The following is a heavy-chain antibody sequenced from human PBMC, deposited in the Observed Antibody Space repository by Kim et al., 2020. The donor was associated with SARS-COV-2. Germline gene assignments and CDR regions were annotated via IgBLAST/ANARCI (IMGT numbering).Heavy chain of an antibody. CDR3: AKGSGRYFDWLQDY. V-gene: IGHV3-9*01. D-gene: IGHD3-9*01. J-gene: IGHJ4*02. Sequence: ADSVKGRFTISRDNAKNALYLQMNSLRAGDTALYYCAKGSGRYFDWLQDYWGQGTLVTVSS.